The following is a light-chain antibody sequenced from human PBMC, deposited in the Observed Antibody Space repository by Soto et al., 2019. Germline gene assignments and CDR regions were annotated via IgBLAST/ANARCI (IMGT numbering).Light chain of an antibody. CDR1: QSVSSSA. CDR3: QYYGTSPQT. J-gene: IGKJ1*01. CDR2: GAS. V-gene: IGKV3-20*01. Sequence: EIFLTQSPGTLSLSLWEIATLSWRASQSVSSSALAWYQQKPGQAPRRLIYGASSRATGIPDRFSGSGSGTDFTLTISRLEPEDFAVYYCQYYGTSPQTFGQGTKVDIK.